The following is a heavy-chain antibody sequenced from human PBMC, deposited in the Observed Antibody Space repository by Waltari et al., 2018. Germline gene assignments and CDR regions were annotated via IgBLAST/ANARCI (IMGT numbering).Heavy chain of an antibody. Sequence: EVQLVESGGGLVKPGGSLRLSCAASGFTFSSYSMNWVRQAPGRGLEWVSAISSSSSYIYYADSVKGRFTISRDNAKNSLYLQMNSLRAEDTAVYYCARGTIRTPSYYYYYYMDVWGKGTTVTVSS. CDR3: ARGTIRTPSYYYYYYMDV. V-gene: IGHV3-21*01. J-gene: IGHJ6*03. D-gene: IGHD3-9*01. CDR1: GFTFSSYS. CDR2: ISSSSSYI.